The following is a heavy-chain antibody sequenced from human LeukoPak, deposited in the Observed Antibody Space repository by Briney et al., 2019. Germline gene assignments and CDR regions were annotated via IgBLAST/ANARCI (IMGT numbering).Heavy chain of an antibody. J-gene: IGHJ5*02. D-gene: IGHD1-14*01. V-gene: IGHV3-64D*09. CDR1: GFTFSSYA. CDR2: ISSNGGST. Sequence: PGGSLRLSCAASGFTFSSYAMHWVRQAPGKGLEYVSAISSNGGSTYYADSVKGRFTISRDNSKNTLYLQMSSLRAEDTAGYYCVKDFTSIKPSSDPWGQGTLVTVSS. CDR3: VKDFTSIKPSSDP.